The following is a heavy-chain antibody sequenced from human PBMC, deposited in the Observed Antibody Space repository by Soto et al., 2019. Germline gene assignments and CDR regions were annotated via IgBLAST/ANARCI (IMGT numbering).Heavy chain of an antibody. CDR3: ATTSFYMTTVPDVYYYYGMDV. V-gene: IGHV1-3*01. CDR1: GYTFTSYA. D-gene: IGHD4-4*01. CDR2: INAGNGNT. J-gene: IGHJ6*02. Sequence: GASVKVFCKASGYTFTSYAMHWVRQAPGQRLEWMGWINAGNGNTKYSQKFQGRVTITRDTSASTAYMELSSLRSEDTAVYYCATTSFYMTTVPDVYYYYGMDVWGQGTTVTVSS.